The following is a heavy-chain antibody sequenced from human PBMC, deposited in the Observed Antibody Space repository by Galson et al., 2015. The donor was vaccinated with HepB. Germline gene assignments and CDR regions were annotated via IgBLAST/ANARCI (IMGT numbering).Heavy chain of an antibody. D-gene: IGHD5-24*01. Sequence: SLRLSCAASGFTFGDYAMSWFRQAPGKGLEWVGFIRSKAYGGTTEYAASVKGRFTISRDDSKSIAYLQMNSLKTEDTAVYYCTRDGRWLQGNRLFDYWGQGTMVTVSS. CDR2: IRSKAYGGTT. V-gene: IGHV3-49*03. J-gene: IGHJ4*03. CDR1: GFTFGDYA. CDR3: TRDGRWLQGNRLFDY.